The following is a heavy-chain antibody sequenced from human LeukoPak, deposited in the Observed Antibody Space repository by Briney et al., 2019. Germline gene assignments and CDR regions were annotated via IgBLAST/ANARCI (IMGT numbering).Heavy chain of an antibody. V-gene: IGHV4-4*02. CDR1: GGSISSSNW. J-gene: IGHJ6*02. D-gene: IGHD3-10*01. CDR2: IYHSGST. CDR3: ARDRRHRGSRSYARICYGMDV. Sequence: PSETLSLTCAVSGGSISSSNWWSWVRPPPGKGLEWIGEIYHSGSTNYNPSLKSRVTISVDKSKNQFSLKLSSVTAADTAVYYCARDRRHRGSRSYARICYGMDVWGQGTTVTVSS.